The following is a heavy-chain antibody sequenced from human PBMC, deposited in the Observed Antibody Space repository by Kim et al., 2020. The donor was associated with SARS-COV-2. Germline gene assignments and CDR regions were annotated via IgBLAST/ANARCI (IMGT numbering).Heavy chain of an antibody. D-gene: IGHD3-10*01. Sequence: SETLSLTCAVYGGSFSGYYWSWIRQPPGKGLEWIGEINHSGSTNYNPSLKSRVTISVDTSKNQFSLKLSSVTAADTAVYYCARETGGYYYGSGSYLVRRFDYWGQGTLVTVSS. CDR3: ARETGGYYYGSGSYLVRRFDY. V-gene: IGHV4-34*01. CDR2: INHSGST. J-gene: IGHJ4*02. CDR1: GGSFSGYY.